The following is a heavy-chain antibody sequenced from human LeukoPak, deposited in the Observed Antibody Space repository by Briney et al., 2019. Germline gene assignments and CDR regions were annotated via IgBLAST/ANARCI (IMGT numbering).Heavy chain of an antibody. CDR1: GFTFSSYW. J-gene: IGHJ4*02. Sequence: GGSLRLSCAASGFTFSSYWMSWVRQAPGKGLEWVSVIYSGGSTYYADSVKGRFTISRDNSKNTLYLQMNSLRAEDTAVYYCARDIVGGTRNYWGQGTLVTVSS. CDR2: IYSGGST. V-gene: IGHV3-53*01. CDR3: ARDIVGGTRNY. D-gene: IGHD1-26*01.